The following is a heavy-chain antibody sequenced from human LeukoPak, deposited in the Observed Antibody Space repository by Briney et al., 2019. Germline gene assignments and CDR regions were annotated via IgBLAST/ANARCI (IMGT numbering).Heavy chain of an antibody. D-gene: IGHD6-13*01. V-gene: IGHV4-39*07. CDR3: ARGTYSSSWKYYYYYMDV. Sequence: TSETLSLTCTVSGGSISSSSYYWGWIRQPQGKGLEWIGSIYYSGSTYYNPSLKSRVTISVNTSKNQFSLKLSSVTAADTAVYYCARGTYSSSWKYYYYYMDVWGKGTTVTVSS. CDR1: GGSISSSSYY. CDR2: IYYSGST. J-gene: IGHJ6*03.